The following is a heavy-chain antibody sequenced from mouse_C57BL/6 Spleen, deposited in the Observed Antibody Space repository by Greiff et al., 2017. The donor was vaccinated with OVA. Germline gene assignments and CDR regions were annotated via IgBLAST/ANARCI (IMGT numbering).Heavy chain of an antibody. J-gene: IGHJ2*01. CDR1: GYTFTSYW. D-gene: IGHD1-1*01. V-gene: IGHV1-59*01. Sequence: VQLQQPGAELVRPGPSVKLSCNASGYTFTSYWMHWVKQRPGQGLEWLGVIDPSDSYTNYNQKFKGKATLTVDTYSSTAYMQLSSLTSEDSAVYYCARYGGMVYYYGSGYWGQGTTLTVSS. CDR3: ARYGGMVYYYGSGY. CDR2: IDPSDSYT.